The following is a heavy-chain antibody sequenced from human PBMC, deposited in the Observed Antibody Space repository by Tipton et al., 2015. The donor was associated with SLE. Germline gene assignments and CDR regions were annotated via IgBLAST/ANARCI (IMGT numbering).Heavy chain of an antibody. J-gene: IGHJ5*02. Sequence: TLSLTCSVSGGFIIGFYWIWIRQPPGRGLEWIGYISESGDTNYNPSLESRVTISVDTSKNQFSLKLSSVTAADTAVYYCARDPGQFVSGPWGQGILVTVSS. CDR1: GGFIIGFY. CDR3: ARDPGQFVSGP. D-gene: IGHD3-10*01. CDR2: ISESGDT. V-gene: IGHV4-59*01.